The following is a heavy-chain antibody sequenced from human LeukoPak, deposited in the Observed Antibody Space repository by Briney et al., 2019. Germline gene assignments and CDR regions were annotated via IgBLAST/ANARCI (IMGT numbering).Heavy chain of an antibody. CDR1: GFTFSSYA. J-gene: IGHJ4*02. Sequence: GGSLRLSCATSGFTFSSYAMHWVRQAPGKGPEWVAVISYDGSNKYYADSVKGRFTISRDNSKNTLYLQMNSLRAEDTAVYYCARVGGIAAAGFDYWGQGTLVTISS. D-gene: IGHD6-13*01. CDR2: ISYDGSNK. CDR3: ARVGGIAAAGFDY. V-gene: IGHV3-30-3*01.